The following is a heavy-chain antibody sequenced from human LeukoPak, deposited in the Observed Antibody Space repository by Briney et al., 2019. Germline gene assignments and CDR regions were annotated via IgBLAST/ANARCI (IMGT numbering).Heavy chain of an antibody. CDR2: ISDSGNTV. CDR3: ARDRYWVFDY. V-gene: IGHV3-48*01. D-gene: IGHD2-8*02. Sequence: TGGSLRLSCLASGFTFNNNAMNWVRQAPGKGLEWISYISDSGNTVYYADSVQGRFTISRDYAKNSLYLQMNSLRVEDTAVYYCARDRYWVFDYWGQGILVTVSS. J-gene: IGHJ4*02. CDR1: GFTFNNNA.